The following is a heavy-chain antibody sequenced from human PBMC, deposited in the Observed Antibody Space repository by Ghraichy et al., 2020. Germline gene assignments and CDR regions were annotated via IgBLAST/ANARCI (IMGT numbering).Heavy chain of an antibody. J-gene: IGHJ4*02. D-gene: IGHD4-23*01. CDR1: GFTFSSYA. CDR3: AEGPRWFKEGGDY. V-gene: IGHV3-23*01. CDR2: ISGSGGST. Sequence: GGSLRLSCAASGFTFSSYAMSWVRQAPGKGLEWVSTISGSGGSTYYADSVKGRFTISRDNSKNTLYLQMNSLRAEDTAVYHCAEGPRWFKEGGDYWGQGTLVTVSS.